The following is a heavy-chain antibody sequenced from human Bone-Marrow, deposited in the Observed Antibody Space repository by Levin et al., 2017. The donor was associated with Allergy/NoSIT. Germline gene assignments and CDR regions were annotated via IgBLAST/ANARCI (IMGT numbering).Heavy chain of an antibody. J-gene: IGHJ4*02. CDR2: ISYDGGEK. V-gene: IGHV3-30-3*01. D-gene: IGHD3-16*01. Sequence: HPGGSLRLSCEASEVTFGIYAMHWVRLSPGKGLEWVAVISYDGGEKYYAVSVRGRFTVSRDNSKNTLNLQMNSLRVDDTALYYCARAYPYTVGTPQNHFDLWGQGTLVTVSS. CDR3: ARAYPYTVGTPQNHFDL. CDR1: EVTFGIYA.